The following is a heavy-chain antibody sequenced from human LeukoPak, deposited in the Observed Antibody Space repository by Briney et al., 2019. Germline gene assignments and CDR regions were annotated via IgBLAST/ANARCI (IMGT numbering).Heavy chain of an antibody. CDR2: IYSGGDT. J-gene: IGHJ4*02. D-gene: IGHD5-12*01. Sequence: GGSLRLSCAASGFTVSSNYMSWVRQAPGKGLEWVSVIYSGGDTYYADSVKGRFTISRDNSKNTLYLQMNTLRVEDTAVYYCARASGYSGYDPFDYWGQGTLVTVSS. CDR1: GFTVSSNY. V-gene: IGHV3-53*01. CDR3: ARASGYSGYDPFDY.